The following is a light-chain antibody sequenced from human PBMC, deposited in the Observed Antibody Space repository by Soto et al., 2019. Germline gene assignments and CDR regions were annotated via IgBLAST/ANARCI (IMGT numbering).Light chain of an antibody. Sequence: EIVVTQSPATLSLSPGERATLSCRTSQSVGSYLAWYQKKPGQAPRLLIYDASNRATGIPARFSGSGSGRDFTLTISSLEPEDFAVYYCQKRSNWPPLTFGGGTKVEIK. CDR3: QKRSNWPPLT. CDR2: DAS. CDR1: QSVGSY. J-gene: IGKJ4*01. V-gene: IGKV3-11*02.